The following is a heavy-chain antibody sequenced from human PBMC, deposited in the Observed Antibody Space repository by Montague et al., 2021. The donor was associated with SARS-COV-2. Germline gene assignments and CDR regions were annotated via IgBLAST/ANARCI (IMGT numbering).Heavy chain of an antibody. V-gene: IGHV3-23*03. CDR2: IETGSSST. CDR1: GGSITGYY. D-gene: IGHD1-1*01. CDR3: AKGAWNDY. Sequence: ETLSLTCTVSGGSITGYYWSWLRRSPGKGLEWVSIIETGSSSTXYADSVKGRFTVSRDNSKNTSYLQMNSLRAEDTAVYYCAKGAWNDYWGQGTLVTVSS. J-gene: IGHJ4*02.